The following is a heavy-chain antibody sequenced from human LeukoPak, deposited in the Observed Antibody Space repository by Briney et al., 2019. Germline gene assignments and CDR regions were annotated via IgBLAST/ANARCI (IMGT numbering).Heavy chain of an antibody. CDR2: IYYTGAT. CDR1: GGSFSSYY. Sequence: SETLSLTCTVSGGSFSSYYWNWIRQPPGKGLESIGYIYYTGATNFNPSLKSRVTISVDTSKNQFSLKLSSVTAADTAVYYCARDQTYDFWSGYLDAFDIWGQGTMVTVSS. J-gene: IGHJ3*02. D-gene: IGHD3-3*01. CDR3: ARDQTYDFWSGYLDAFDI. V-gene: IGHV4-59*12.